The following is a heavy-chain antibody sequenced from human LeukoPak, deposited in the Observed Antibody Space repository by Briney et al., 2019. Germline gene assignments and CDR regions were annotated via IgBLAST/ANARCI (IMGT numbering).Heavy chain of an antibody. CDR2: IWPSGST. CDR1: GGCISSGPYF. D-gene: IGHD3-3*01. J-gene: IGHJ4*02. V-gene: IGHV4-30-2*05. CDR3: AREASITIFGVVMGAN. Sequence: SETLSLTCSVSGGCISSGPYFWSWIRQSPGQGLEGMGYIWPSGSTYYNPSLKSRVTISVDTSKNQFSLKLSSVTAADTAVYYCAREASITIFGVVMGANWGQGTLVTVSS.